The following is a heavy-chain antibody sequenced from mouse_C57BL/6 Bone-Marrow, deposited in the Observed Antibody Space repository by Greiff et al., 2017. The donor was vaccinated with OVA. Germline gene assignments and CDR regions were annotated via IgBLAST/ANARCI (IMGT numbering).Heavy chain of an antibody. CDR1: GYTFTSYT. CDR2: INPSSGYT. CDR3: ARSFITTVVSYWYFDV. V-gene: IGHV1-4*01. D-gene: IGHD1-1*01. Sequence: VQLQQSGAELARPGASVKMSCKASGYTFTSYTMHWVKQRPGQGLEWIGYINPSSGYTKYNQKFKDKATLTADKSSSTAYMQLSSLTSEDSAVYYCARSFITTVVSYWYFDVWGTGTTVTVSS. J-gene: IGHJ1*03.